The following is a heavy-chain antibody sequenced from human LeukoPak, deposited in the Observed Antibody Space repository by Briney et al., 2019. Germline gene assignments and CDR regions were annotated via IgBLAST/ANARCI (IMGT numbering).Heavy chain of an antibody. CDR3: ARSGYCSSTSCYPDAFDI. D-gene: IGHD2-2*01. J-gene: IGHJ3*02. Sequence: GESLKISCKGSGYSFTSYWTGWVRQMPGKGLEWMGIIYPGDSDTRYSPSFQGQVTISADKSISTAYLQWSSLKASDTAMYYCARSGYCSSTSCYPDAFDIWGQGTMVTVSS. CDR1: GYSFTSYW. CDR2: IYPGDSDT. V-gene: IGHV5-51*01.